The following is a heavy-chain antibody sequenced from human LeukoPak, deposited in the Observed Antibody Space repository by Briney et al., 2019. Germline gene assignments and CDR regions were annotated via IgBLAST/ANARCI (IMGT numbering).Heavy chain of an antibody. V-gene: IGHV3-21*04. CDR2: ISSSSSYI. Sequence: GGSLRLSCAASGFTFSSYSMNWVRQAPGKWLEWVSSISSSSSYIYYADSVKGRFTISRDNAKNSLYLQMNSLRAEDTAVYYCWLGYFDWLLQGSYYYYGMDVWGKGTTVTVSS. J-gene: IGHJ6*04. CDR3: WLGYFDWLLQGSYYYYGMDV. D-gene: IGHD3-9*01. CDR1: GFTFSSYS.